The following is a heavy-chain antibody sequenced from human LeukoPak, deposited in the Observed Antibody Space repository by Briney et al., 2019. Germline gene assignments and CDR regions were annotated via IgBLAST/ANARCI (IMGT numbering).Heavy chain of an antibody. CDR1: GGTFSKCT. V-gene: IGHV1-2*06. Sequence: GASVKVSCKASGGTFSKCTISWVRQRPGQGLEWMGRINPNSGDTNYAQKFQGRVTMTRDTSISTAYMELSRLRSDDTAVYYCARDYRSSTSCLFDYWGQGTLVTVSS. J-gene: IGHJ4*02. D-gene: IGHD2-2*01. CDR2: INPNSGDT. CDR3: ARDYRSSTSCLFDY.